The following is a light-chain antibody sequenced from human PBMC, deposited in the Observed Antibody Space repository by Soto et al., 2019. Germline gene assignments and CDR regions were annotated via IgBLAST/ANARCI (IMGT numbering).Light chain of an antibody. CDR2: KAS. V-gene: IGKV1-5*03. CDR1: QSISSW. CDR3: QQYNTYSPVT. Sequence: DIQMTQSPSTLSASVGDRVTITCRASQSISSWLAWYQQKPGKAPKLLIYKASSLESGVPSRFSGSGSRTEFTLTISSLQPDDFATYYCQQYNTYSPVTFGQGTKVEIK. J-gene: IGKJ1*01.